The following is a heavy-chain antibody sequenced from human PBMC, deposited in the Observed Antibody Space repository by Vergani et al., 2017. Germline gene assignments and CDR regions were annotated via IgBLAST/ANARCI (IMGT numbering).Heavy chain of an antibody. D-gene: IGHD3-22*01. Sequence: EVQLVESGGGLVQPGGSLRLSCAASGFTFSSYSMNWVRQAPGKGLEWVSYISSSSSTIYYADSVKGRFTISRDNAKNSLYLQMNSLRAEDTAVYYCAKDVPYYDSSGSLDYWGQGTLVTVSS. CDR1: GFTFSSYS. V-gene: IGHV3-48*01. CDR2: ISSSSSTI. J-gene: IGHJ4*02. CDR3: AKDVPYYDSSGSLDY.